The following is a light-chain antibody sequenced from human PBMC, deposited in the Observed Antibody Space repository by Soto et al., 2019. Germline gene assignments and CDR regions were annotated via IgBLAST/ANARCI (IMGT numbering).Light chain of an antibody. V-gene: IGKV1-5*01. Sequence: DIQMTQSPSTLSASIGDRVTITCRASQSISNWLAWYQHKPGKAPELLIYDGSSLESGVPSRFSGSASGTEFTLTISSLQPDDFATYYCQQYDSNPYAFGQGTKLEIK. CDR2: DGS. J-gene: IGKJ2*01. CDR1: QSISNW. CDR3: QQYDSNPYA.